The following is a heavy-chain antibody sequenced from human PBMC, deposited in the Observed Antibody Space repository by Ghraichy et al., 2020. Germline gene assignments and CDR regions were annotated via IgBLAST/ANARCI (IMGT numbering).Heavy chain of an antibody. CDR1: GFIFSDYY. CDR3: AKLWGMIYFDY. V-gene: IGHV3-11*01. J-gene: IGHJ4*02. CDR2: ISGSGSDV. D-gene: IGHD3-16*01. Sequence: GESLNISCAASGFIFSDYYMSWIRQAPGKGLEWISYISGSGSDVYYADSVKGRFTISRDNAKNSLFLQMNSLRGDDTAVYYCAKLWGMIYFDYWGQGSPVTASS.